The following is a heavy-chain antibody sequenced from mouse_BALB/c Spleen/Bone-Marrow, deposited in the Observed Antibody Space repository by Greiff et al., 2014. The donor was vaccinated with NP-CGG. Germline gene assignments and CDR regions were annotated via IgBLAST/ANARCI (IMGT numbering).Heavy chain of an antibody. Sequence: VQLQQSGAELVRPGASVKLSCKASGYTFTSYWINWVKQRPGQGLEWIGNIYPSDSYTNYDQKFKDKATLTVDKSSSTAYMQLSSPTSEDSAVYYCTRYDYDWFAYWGQGTLATVSA. CDR3: TRYDYDWFAY. J-gene: IGHJ3*01. D-gene: IGHD2-4*01. CDR1: GYTFTSYW. V-gene: IGHV1-69*02. CDR2: IYPSDSYT.